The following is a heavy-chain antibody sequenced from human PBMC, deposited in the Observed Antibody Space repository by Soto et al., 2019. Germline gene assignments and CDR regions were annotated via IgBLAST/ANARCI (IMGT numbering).Heavy chain of an antibody. V-gene: IGHV1-69*01. D-gene: IGHD2-2*01. Sequence: QVQLVQSGAEVKKPGSSVKVSCKASGGTFSSYAISWVRQAPGQGLEWMGGIIPIFGTANYAQKFQGRVTITADESTSTAYMELSSLRSDDTAVYYCAREGYCSSTSCYEFGMDVWGQGTTVTVSS. CDR1: GGTFSSYA. J-gene: IGHJ6*02. CDR2: IIPIFGTA. CDR3: AREGYCSSTSCYEFGMDV.